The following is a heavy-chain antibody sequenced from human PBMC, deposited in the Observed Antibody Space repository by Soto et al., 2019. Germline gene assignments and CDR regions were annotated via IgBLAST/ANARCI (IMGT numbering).Heavy chain of an antibody. D-gene: IGHD6-13*01. Sequence: ASVKVSCKASGYIFTNYGLSWVRQAPGQGLEWMAWISPYDGNTHYAQKLQGRVTVTTDTSTGTAHMELRSLRFDDTAVYFCARDDRAAAAGTTYYFDYWGQGTLGTVS. J-gene: IGHJ4*02. CDR1: GYIFTNYG. CDR3: ARDDRAAAAGTTYYFDY. V-gene: IGHV1-18*01. CDR2: ISPYDGNT.